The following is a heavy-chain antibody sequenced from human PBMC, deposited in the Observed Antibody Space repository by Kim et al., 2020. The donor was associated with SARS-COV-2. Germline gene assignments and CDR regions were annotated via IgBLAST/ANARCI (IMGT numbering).Heavy chain of an antibody. Sequence: GGSLRLSCAASGFTFSSYAMHWVRQAPGKGLEWVAVISYDGSNKYYADSVKGRFTISRDNSKNTLYLQMNSLRAEDTAVYYCAKYSSSWYEDYFDYWGQG. V-gene: IGHV3-30-3*02. D-gene: IGHD6-13*01. CDR2: ISYDGSNK. CDR3: AKYSSSWYEDYFDY. J-gene: IGHJ4*02. CDR1: GFTFSSYA.